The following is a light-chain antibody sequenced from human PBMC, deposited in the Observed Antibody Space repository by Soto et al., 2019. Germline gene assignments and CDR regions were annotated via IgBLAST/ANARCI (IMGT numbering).Light chain of an antibody. V-gene: IGLV2-18*01. CDR1: SSDLGRYNH. CDR2: EVR. J-gene: IGLJ1*01. Sequence: QSVLTQPPSVSGSPGQSVTISCTGASSDLGRYNHVSWYQQPPGTAPKLLIYEVRNRPSGVPDRFSGSKSANTASLTISGLQAEDEADYYCSLYTSSSTFVFGTGTKLTVL. CDR3: SLYTSSSTFV.